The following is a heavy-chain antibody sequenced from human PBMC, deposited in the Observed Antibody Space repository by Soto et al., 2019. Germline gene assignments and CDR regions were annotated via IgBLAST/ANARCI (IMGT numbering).Heavy chain of an antibody. Sequence: ASVKVSCKASGYTFTSYVMHWVRQAPGQRLEWMGWINGGNDNTKYSENFQGRVTITKDTSASTAYMELSSLRSEDTAVYYCARDPLHDYQSRDFDYWGQGTLVTVSS. CDR3: ARDPLHDYQSRDFDY. CDR2: INGGNDNT. D-gene: IGHD4-17*01. V-gene: IGHV1-3*01. CDR1: GYTFTSYV. J-gene: IGHJ4*02.